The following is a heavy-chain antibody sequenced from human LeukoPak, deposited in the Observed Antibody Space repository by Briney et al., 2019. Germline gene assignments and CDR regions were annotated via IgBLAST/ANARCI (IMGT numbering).Heavy chain of an antibody. CDR3: ARGGPMGYDSSGFDY. CDR1: GGSISSSNW. J-gene: IGHJ4*02. CDR2: IYHSGST. D-gene: IGHD3-22*01. Sequence: SGTLSLTCAVSGGSISSSNWWSWVRQPPGKGVEWIGEIYHSGSTNYNPSLKSRVTISVDKSKNQFSLKLSSVTAADTAVYYCARGGPMGYDSSGFDYWGQGTLVTVSS. V-gene: IGHV4-4*02.